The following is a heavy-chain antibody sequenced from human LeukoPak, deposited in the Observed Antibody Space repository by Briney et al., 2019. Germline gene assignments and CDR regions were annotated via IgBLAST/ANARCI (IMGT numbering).Heavy chain of an antibody. J-gene: IGHJ6*02. CDR2: ISNNGGST. V-gene: IGHV3-64D*06. CDR1: GFTFSSYA. Sequence: GGSLTLSCSVSGFTFSSYALHWVRQAPGKGLEYVSAISNNGGSTYYADSVKGRFTISRDNSKNTLYLQMSSLRPEDTAVYYCDPFRYYDMDVWGQGTTVTVSS. CDR3: DPFRYYDMDV.